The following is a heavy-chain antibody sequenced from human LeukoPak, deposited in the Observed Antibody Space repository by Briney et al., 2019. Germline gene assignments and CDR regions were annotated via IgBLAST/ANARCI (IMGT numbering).Heavy chain of an antibody. D-gene: IGHD2-15*01. V-gene: IGHV5-51*01. CDR3: VRGGDVVVVVAAFDY. CDR1: GYSFTNYW. J-gene: IGHJ4*02. Sequence: GESLKISCKGSGYSFTNYWIGWVRQMPGKGLEWMGIIHPSDSDTRYSPSFQGQVTISADKSINTAYLQWSSLKASDTAMYYCVRGGDVVVVVAAFDYWGQGTLVTVSS. CDR2: IHPSDSDT.